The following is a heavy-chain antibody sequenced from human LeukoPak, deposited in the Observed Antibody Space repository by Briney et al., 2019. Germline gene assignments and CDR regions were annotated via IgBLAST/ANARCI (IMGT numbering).Heavy chain of an antibody. CDR2: ISGSSGST. J-gene: IGHJ3*02. D-gene: IGHD6-19*01. CDR1: GFTLRSYA. V-gene: IGHV3-23*01. CDR3: AKDRSSGWYDAFYI. Sequence: PGGSLRLSCAASGFTLRSYAMMWVRQAPGKGLEGVSSISGSSGSTYNSDSVKGQFSISIDNAKDKLYLQLNSLRVEDTDVYYCAKDRSSGWYDAFYIWGQGTMVIVSS.